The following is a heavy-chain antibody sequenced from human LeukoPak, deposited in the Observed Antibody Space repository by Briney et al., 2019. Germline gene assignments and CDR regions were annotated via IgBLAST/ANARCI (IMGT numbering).Heavy chain of an antibody. CDR2: IYYTGST. D-gene: IGHD3-22*01. CDR3: AREKIGYYDSSGRGWFDP. CDR1: GGSISSNSYY. V-gene: IGHV4-39*07. Sequence: SETLSLTCTVSGGSISSNSYYWGWIRQSPGKGLEWIANIYYTGSTYYNPSLKSRVTISVDTSKNQFSLKLSSVTAADTAVYYCAREKIGYYDSSGRGWFDPWGQGTLVTVSS. J-gene: IGHJ5*02.